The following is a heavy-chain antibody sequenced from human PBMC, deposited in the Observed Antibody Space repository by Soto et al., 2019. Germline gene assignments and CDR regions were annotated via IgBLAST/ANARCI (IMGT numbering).Heavy chain of an antibody. CDR1: GFTFSSYA. J-gene: IGHJ4*02. D-gene: IGHD6-19*01. V-gene: IGHV3-30-3*01. CDR2: ISYDGSNK. Sequence: QVQLVESGGGVVQPGRSLRLSCAASGFTFSSYAMHWVRQAPGKGLEWVAVISYDGSNKYYADSVKGRFTISRDNSKNTLYLQMNSLRAEDTAVYYCARARTRIAVAGTGGWFGYWGQGTLVTVSS. CDR3: ARARTRIAVAGTGGWFGY.